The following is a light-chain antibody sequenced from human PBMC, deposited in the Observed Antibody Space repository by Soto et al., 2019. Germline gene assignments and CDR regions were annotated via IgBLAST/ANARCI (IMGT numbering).Light chain of an antibody. CDR3: CSYAGNSLWV. V-gene: IGLV2-11*01. CDR2: DVS. Sequence: QSALTQPRSVSGSPGQSVTISCTGTSSDVGGYNYVSWYQQHPGKAPKLVIYDVSKWPSGVPDRFSGSKSGNTASLTISGLQAEDEADYYCCSYAGNSLWVFGGGTSSPS. CDR1: SSDVGGYNY. J-gene: IGLJ3*02.